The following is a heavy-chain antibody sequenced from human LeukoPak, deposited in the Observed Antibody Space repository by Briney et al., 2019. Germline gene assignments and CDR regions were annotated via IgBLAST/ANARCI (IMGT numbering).Heavy chain of an antibody. J-gene: IGHJ5*02. CDR2: IYYSGST. V-gene: IGHV4-39*01. CDR3: ARQGQWLVRRGFDP. Sequence: SETLSLTCTVSGGSISSTNYYWAWIRQPPGKGLEWIGNIYYSGSTYYNASLNSRITMSIDTSKNRFSLRLSSVTAADTAVYYCARQGQWLVRRGFDPWGQGTLVTVSS. D-gene: IGHD6-19*01. CDR1: GGSISSTNYY.